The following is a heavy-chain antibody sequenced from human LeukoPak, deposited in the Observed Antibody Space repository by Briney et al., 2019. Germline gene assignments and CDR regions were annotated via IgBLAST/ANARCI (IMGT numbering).Heavy chain of an antibody. CDR1: GGSISSSSYY. CDR2: IYYSGST. D-gene: IGHD6-19*01. CDR3: AREASGWRYNWFDP. J-gene: IGHJ5*02. Sequence: PSETLSLTCTVSGGSISSSSYYWGWIRQPPGKGLEWIGSIYYSGSTYYNPSLKSRVTISVDTSKNQFSLKLSSVTAADTAVYYCAREASGWRYNWFDPWGQGTLVTVSS. V-gene: IGHV4-39*07.